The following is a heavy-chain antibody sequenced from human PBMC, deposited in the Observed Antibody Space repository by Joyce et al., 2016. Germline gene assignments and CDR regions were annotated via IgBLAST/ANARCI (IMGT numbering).Heavy chain of an antibody. CDR2: IYYSGST. CDR3: ARSEGNEGDFDY. V-gene: IGHV4-59*08. CDR1: GGSISTYY. D-gene: IGHD1-1*01. J-gene: IGHJ4*02. Sequence: QVHLQESGPGLVRPSATLSLTCTVSGGSISTYYWSWIRQSPGKGLEWIGNIYYSGSTKYNPSLKSRVTISVDTSKNQFSLRLRSVTAADTAVYYCARSEGNEGDFDYWGQGTLITVSS.